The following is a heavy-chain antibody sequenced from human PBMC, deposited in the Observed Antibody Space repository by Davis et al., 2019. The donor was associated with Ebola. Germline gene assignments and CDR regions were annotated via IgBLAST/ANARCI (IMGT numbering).Heavy chain of an antibody. D-gene: IGHD3-3*01. J-gene: IGHJ4*02. CDR3: AGEAWFWSGPGY. Sequence: PSETLSLTCAVYGGSFSGYYWSWIRQPPGKGLEWIGEINHSGSTNYNPSLKSRVTISVDTSKNQFSLKLSSVTAADTAVYYCAGEAWFWSGPGYWGQGTLVTVSS. CDR1: GGSFSGYY. V-gene: IGHV4-34*01. CDR2: INHSGST.